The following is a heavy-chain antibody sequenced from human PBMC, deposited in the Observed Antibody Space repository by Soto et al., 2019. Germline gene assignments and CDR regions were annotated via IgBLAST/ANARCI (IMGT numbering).Heavy chain of an antibody. CDR3: ATMGTPATGIYFFDY. V-gene: IGHV4-59*08. J-gene: IGHJ4*02. CDR2: IYYSGST. Sequence: PSETLSLTCTVSGGSISSYYWSWIRQPPGKGLEWIGYIYYSGSTNYNPSLKSRVTISVDTSKNQFSLKLSSVTAADTAVYYCATMGTPATGIYFFDYWGQGSLVTVSS. D-gene: IGHD2-15*01. CDR1: GGSISSYY.